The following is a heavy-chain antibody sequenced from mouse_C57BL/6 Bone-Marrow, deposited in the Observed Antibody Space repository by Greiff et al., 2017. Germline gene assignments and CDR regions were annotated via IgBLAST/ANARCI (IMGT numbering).Heavy chain of an antibody. V-gene: IGHV2-5*01. CDR3: AKTDYGSSYDYAMDY. CDR1: GFSLTSYG. CDR2: IWRGGST. J-gene: IGHJ4*01. Sequence: QVQLQQSGPGLVQPSQSLSITCTVSGFSLTSYGVHWVRQSPGKGLEWLGVIWRGGSTDYNAAFMSRLSITKDNSKSQVFFKMNSLQADDTAIYYCAKTDYGSSYDYAMDYWGQGTSVTVSS. D-gene: IGHD1-1*01.